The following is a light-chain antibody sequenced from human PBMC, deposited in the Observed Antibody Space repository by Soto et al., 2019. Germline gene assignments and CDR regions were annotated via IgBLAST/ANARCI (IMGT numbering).Light chain of an antibody. CDR1: QSVRTSS. Sequence: EIVLTQSPATLSLSPGDKLTLSFLSIQSVRTSSLAWYWQRRGQAPRLLILGKSWTAAGSPDRISSSGSGTEYTLTVTSLALEDVALNYCHHYDNSRTWTFGQGTKVDIK. CDR3: HHYDNSRTWT. V-gene: IGKV3-20*01. J-gene: IGKJ1*01. CDR2: GKS.